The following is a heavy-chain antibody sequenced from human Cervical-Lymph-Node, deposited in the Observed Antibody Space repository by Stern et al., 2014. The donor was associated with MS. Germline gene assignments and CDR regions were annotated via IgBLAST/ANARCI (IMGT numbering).Heavy chain of an antibody. D-gene: IGHD4-11*01. J-gene: IGHJ4*02. CDR1: GFTFSNYG. CDR2: IWHDGSKT. V-gene: IGHV3-33*01. CDR3: VRDWSSNAYKSEDY. Sequence: VQLVESGGGVVQPGRSLRLSCIASGFTFSNYGMHWVRQAPGKGLEGVATIWHDGSKTYYSDSVRGRFTISRDNSKSTLSLQMNSLRVEDTAVYYCVRDWSSNAYKSEDYWGQGTLVTVSS.